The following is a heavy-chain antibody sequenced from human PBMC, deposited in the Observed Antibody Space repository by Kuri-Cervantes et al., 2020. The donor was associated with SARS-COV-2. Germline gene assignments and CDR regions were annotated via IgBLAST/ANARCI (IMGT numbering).Heavy chain of an antibody. J-gene: IGHJ6*03. V-gene: IGHV3-30*01. D-gene: IGHD3-16*01. Sequence: GESLKISCAASGFTFSSYAMHWVRQAPGKGLEWVAVISYDGSNKYYADSVKGRFTISRDNSKNTLYLQMNSLRAEDTAVYYCAKLGEEGDHYMDVWGKGTTVTVSS. CDR1: GFTFSSYA. CDR3: AKLGEEGDHYMDV. CDR2: ISYDGSNK.